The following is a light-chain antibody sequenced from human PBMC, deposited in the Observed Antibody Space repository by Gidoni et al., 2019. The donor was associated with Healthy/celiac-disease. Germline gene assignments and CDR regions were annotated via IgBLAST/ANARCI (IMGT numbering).Light chain of an antibody. CDR1: QSVSSSY. Sequence: EMVLTQSPGPLSLSPGERATLSCRASQSVSSSYIAWYQQNPGQAPRLLVYGSSSSATGIPDRFSCSASGTDFTLTVSELEPKDFTVYYCQQSGSSPWTFXQXTKVEIK. CDR3: QQSGSSPWT. J-gene: IGKJ1*01. V-gene: IGKV3-20*01. CDR2: GSS.